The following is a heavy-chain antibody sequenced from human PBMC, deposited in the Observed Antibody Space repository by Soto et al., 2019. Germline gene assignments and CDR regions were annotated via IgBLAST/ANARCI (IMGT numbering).Heavy chain of an antibody. J-gene: IGHJ4*02. V-gene: IGHV4-59*01. CDR2: IYYSGST. CDR1: GGSISSYY. Sequence: NPSETLSLTCTVSGGSISSYYWSWIRQPPGKGPEWIGYIYYSGSTNYNPSLKSRVTISVDTSKNQFSLRLTSVTAADTAVYYCARGPARGLRLGELSPRFDYWGQGTLVTVSS. CDR3: ARGPARGLRLGELSPRFDY. D-gene: IGHD3-16*02.